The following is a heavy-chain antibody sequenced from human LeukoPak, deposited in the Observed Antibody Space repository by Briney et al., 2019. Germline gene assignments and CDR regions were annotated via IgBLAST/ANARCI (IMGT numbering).Heavy chain of an antibody. CDR3: AKGDRGHCTGVKCYPFDY. CDR1: GFTFTNYA. CDR2: ISGSGDST. J-gene: IGHJ4*02. Sequence: PGGSLRLSCAASGFTFTNYAMSWVRQAPGKGLDWVSAISGSGDSTYYADSVKGRFTISRDNSKNTLFLQMSSLRAEDTAVYHCAKGDRGHCTGVKCYPFDYWGQGTVVTVSS. D-gene: IGHD2-8*02. V-gene: IGHV3-23*01.